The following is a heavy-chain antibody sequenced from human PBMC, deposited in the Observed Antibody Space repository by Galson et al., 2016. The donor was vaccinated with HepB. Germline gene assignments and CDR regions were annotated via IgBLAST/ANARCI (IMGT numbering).Heavy chain of an antibody. CDR3: ARDSRMVMVVDYNLDY. V-gene: IGHV3-33*01. CDR2: IWYDGSKK. Sequence: SLRLSCAASGFIFTSYGMHWVRQAPGKGLEWVALIWYDGSKKYYSDSVKGRFTISKDNFKNTLYLQLNSLRAEDTAVYYCARDSRMVMVVDYNLDYWGQGTLVIVSS. D-gene: IGHD3-22*01. J-gene: IGHJ4*02. CDR1: GFIFTSYG.